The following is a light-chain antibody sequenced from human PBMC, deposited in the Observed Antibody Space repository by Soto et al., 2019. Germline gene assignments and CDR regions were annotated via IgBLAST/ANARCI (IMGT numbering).Light chain of an antibody. CDR1: QSVSSSY. J-gene: IGKJ2*01. CDR2: GAS. Sequence: EIVLTQSPGTLSLSPGERATLSCRASQSVSSSYLAWYQQKPGQAPRPLIYGASSRATGIPDRFSGSGSGKDCTLPISRLEPEDFAVYYCLQYGSSPYTFGQGTKLEIK. V-gene: IGKV3-20*01. CDR3: LQYGSSPYT.